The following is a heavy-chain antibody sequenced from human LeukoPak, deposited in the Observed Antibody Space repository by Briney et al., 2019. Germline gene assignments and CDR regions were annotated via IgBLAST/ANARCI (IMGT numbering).Heavy chain of an antibody. V-gene: IGHV4-59*01. J-gene: IGHJ4*02. CDR1: GDSTNAYY. D-gene: IGHD3-10*01. CDR3: ARVRDGPRGTHFDF. CDR2: IYYTEGT. Sequence: SETLSLTCTVSGDSTNAYYWGWIRQSPGKGLQYIGYIYYTEGTHYSPSLHSRVTMSIDTSKNQFSLKLHSVTAADTAMYYCARVRDGPRGTHFDFWGQGTLVTVSS.